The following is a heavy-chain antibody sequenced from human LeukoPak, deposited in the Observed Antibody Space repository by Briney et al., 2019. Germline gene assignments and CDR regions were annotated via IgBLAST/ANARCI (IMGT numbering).Heavy chain of an antibody. Sequence: PGGSLRLSCAASGFTFGNYAMSWVRQAPGKGLEWVSAISGSGGSTYYADSVKGRFTISRDNSKNTLYLQMNSLRAEDTAVYYCAKAKDYGSGSYVDYWGQGTLVTVSS. CDR1: GFTFGNYA. J-gene: IGHJ4*02. CDR2: ISGSGGST. V-gene: IGHV3-23*01. D-gene: IGHD3-10*01. CDR3: AKAKDYGSGSYVDY.